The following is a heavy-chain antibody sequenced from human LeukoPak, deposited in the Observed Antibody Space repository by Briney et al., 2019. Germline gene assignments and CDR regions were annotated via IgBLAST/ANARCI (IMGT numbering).Heavy chain of an antibody. D-gene: IGHD2-2*01. V-gene: IGHV3-21*01. J-gene: IGHJ6*02. CDR3: ARDLGYCSSTSCYYYYGMDV. CDR2: ISSSSSYI. CDR1: GFTFSSYS. Sequence: PGGSLRLCCAASGFTFSSYSMNWVRQASGKGLEWVSSISSSSSYIYYADSVKGRFTISRDNAKNSLYLQMNSLRAEDTAVYYCARDLGYCSSTSCYYYYGMDVWGQGTTVTVSS.